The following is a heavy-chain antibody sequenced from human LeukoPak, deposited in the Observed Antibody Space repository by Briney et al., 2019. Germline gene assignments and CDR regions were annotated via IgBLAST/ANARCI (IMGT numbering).Heavy chain of an antibody. CDR3: ATDTSAYYSGYFVH. Sequence: SETLSLTCTGSGGSNSSSSYYWGGLRQSPGKGLEGLGSMFYSGSTYYNPSLKSRVTISVDTSKNQFSLKLSSVTAADTAVYYCATDTSAYYSGYFVHWGQGALVTVSS. J-gene: IGHJ4*02. V-gene: IGHV4-39*02. CDR2: MFYSGST. D-gene: IGHD3-22*01. CDR1: GGSNSSSSYY.